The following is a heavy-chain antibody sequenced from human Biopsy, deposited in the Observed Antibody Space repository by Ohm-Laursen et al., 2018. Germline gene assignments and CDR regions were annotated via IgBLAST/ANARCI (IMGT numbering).Heavy chain of an antibody. CDR1: GHTLTGHY. J-gene: IGHJ5*02. V-gene: IGHV1-2*02. D-gene: IGHD3-10*01. CDR2: MNPDSGGT. Sequence: ASVKVSCKASGHTLTGHYMHWVRQAPGQGPEWMGWMNPDSGGTKYAQKFQGRVTMTRDTSISTAYMELSSLRSDDTAVYYCTRDSGDGSGNYGGCFDPWGQGTLVTVSS. CDR3: TRDSGDGSGNYGGCFDP.